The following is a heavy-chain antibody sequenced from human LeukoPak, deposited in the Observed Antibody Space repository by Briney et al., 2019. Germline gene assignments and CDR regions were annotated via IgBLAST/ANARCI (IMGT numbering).Heavy chain of an antibody. J-gene: IGHJ3*02. D-gene: IGHD5-18*01. CDR3: ARTGDSAMVFDAFDI. V-gene: IGHV3-30-3*01. CDR2: ISYDGSNK. Sequence: HPGRSLRLSCAASGFTFSNYAMHWVRQAPGKGLEWVAVISYDGSNKYYADSVKGRFTISRDNSKMYLQMNSLRAEDTAVYYCARTGDSAMVFDAFDIWGRGTMVTVSS. CDR1: GFTFSNYA.